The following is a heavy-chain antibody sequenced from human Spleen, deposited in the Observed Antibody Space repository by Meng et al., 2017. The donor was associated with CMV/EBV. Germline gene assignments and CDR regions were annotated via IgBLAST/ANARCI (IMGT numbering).Heavy chain of an antibody. CDR1: GYTFTGHY. CDR2: INPNSGGT. J-gene: IGHJ6*02. D-gene: IGHD1-20*01. CDR3: ARVTVLYGMDV. V-gene: IGHV1-2*02. Sequence: ASVKVSCKASGYTFTGHYLHWVRQAPGQGLEWMGWINPNSGGTNYAQKVQGRVTMTTDTSTSTAYMELRSLRSDDTAVYYCARVTVLYGMDVWGQGTTVTVSS.